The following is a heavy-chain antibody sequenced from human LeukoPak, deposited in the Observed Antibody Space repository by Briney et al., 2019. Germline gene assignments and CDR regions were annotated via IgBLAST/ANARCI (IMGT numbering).Heavy chain of an antibody. CDR3: ARLPGRSGWFDY. V-gene: IGHV5-51*01. CDR1: GYIFTSYW. D-gene: IGHD6-19*01. Sequence: GASLKISCQGSGYIFTSYWIGWVRQMPGKGLEWMGIIYPGDSDTKYSPSFQGQVTISADKSISTAYLQWSRLKASDTAMYYCARLPGRSGWFDYWGQGTLVTVSS. J-gene: IGHJ4*02. CDR2: IYPGDSDT.